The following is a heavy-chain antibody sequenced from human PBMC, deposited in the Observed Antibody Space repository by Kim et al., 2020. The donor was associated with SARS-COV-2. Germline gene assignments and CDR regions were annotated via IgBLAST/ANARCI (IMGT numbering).Heavy chain of an antibody. CDR1: GGSISSSSYY. V-gene: IGHV4-39*01. Sequence: SESLSLTCTVSGGSISSSSYYWGWIRQPPGKGLEWIGSIYYSGSTYYNPSLKSRVTISVDTSKNQFSLKLSSVTAADTAVYYCAGHRDGYNSADNKNLLGANTVDYWGQGTLVTVSS. CDR3: AGHRDGYNSADNKNLLGANTVDY. CDR2: IYYSGST. D-gene: IGHD5-12*01. J-gene: IGHJ4*02.